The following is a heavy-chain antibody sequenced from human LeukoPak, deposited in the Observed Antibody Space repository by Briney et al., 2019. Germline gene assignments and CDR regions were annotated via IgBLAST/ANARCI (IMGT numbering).Heavy chain of an antibody. V-gene: IGHV1-46*01. Sequence: GASVKVSCKASGYTFTSYYMHWVRQAPGQGLEWMGIINPSGGSTSYAQKFQGRVTMTRDTSTSTVYMELSSLRSEDTAVYYCARDHSTLLWFGELQFPDYWGQGTLVTVSP. CDR2: INPSGGST. CDR1: GYTFTSYY. J-gene: IGHJ4*02. D-gene: IGHD3-10*01. CDR3: ARDHSTLLWFGELQFPDY.